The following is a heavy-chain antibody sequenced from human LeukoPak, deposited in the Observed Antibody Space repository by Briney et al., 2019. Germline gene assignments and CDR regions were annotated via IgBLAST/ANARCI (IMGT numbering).Heavy chain of an antibody. V-gene: IGHV4-38-2*02. CDR2: IYHSGST. J-gene: IGHJ2*01. CDR3: ARETHMYCKSNSCYGYFDL. Sequence: SETLSLTCTVSGYSISSGYYWGWIRQPPGKGLEWIGSIYHSGSTYYNPSLKSRVTISVDTSKNQFSLKLSSVTAADTAVYYCARETHMYCKSNSCYGYFDLWGRGTLVTVSS. CDR1: GYSISSGYY. D-gene: IGHD2-2*01.